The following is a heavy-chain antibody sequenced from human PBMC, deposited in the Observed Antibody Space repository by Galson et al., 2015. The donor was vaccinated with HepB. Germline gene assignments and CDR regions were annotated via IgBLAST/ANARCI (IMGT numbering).Heavy chain of an antibody. CDR3: TKDPYSNYFNWFDP. CDR2: TSGNGDAT. V-gene: IGHV3-23*01. Sequence: SGFTFNNHAMSWVRQAPGKGLEWVSGTSGNGDATYYADSVKGRFTISRDNSKNTLYLQMNSLRADDTAVYYCTKDPYSNYFNWFDPWGQGTLVTVSS. J-gene: IGHJ5*02. D-gene: IGHD4-11*01. CDR1: GFTFNNHA.